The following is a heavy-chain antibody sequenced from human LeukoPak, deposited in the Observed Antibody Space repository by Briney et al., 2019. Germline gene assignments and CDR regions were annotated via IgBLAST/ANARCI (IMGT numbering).Heavy chain of an antibody. CDR3: AKDYSDSRVGDVFFEY. D-gene: IGHD1-26*01. J-gene: IGHJ4*02. CDR1: GFTFSNYA. Sequence: GGSLRLSCAGSGFTFSNYAMSWVRQAPGKGLEWVSSISGSGDNTYNAASVKGRFTISRDNSKNTFHLQMNSLRAEDTAVYYCAKDYSDSRVGDVFFEYWGQGTLVTVSS. V-gene: IGHV3-23*01. CDR2: ISGSGDNT.